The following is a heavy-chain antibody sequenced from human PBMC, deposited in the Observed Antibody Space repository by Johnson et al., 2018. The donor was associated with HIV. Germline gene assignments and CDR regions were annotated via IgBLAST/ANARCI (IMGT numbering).Heavy chain of an antibody. J-gene: IGHJ3*02. V-gene: IGHV3-20*04. Sequence: VQLVESGGRVERPGGSLRLSCVGSGFVFDDYGMYWVRQAPGKGLEWVSGINWSGVSAGYADSVKGRFTISRDNSKNTLYLQMNSLRAEDTAVYYCANLNDYGDYWGPDAFDIWGQGTMVTVSS. CDR2: INWSGVSA. CDR1: GFVFDDYG. CDR3: ANLNDYGDYWGPDAFDI. D-gene: IGHD4-17*01.